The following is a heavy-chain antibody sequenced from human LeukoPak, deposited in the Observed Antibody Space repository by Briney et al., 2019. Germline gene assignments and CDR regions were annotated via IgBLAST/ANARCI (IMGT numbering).Heavy chain of an antibody. CDR3: ARAHYYDSSGRNWFDP. V-gene: IGHV4-59*01. J-gene: IGHJ5*02. CDR2: IYYSGST. CDR1: GGSISSYY. D-gene: IGHD3-22*01. Sequence: SETLSLTCTVSGGSISSYYWSWIRQPPGKGLEWIGYIYYSGSTNYNPSLKSRVTILVDTSKNQFSLKLSSVTAADTAVYYCARAHYYDSSGRNWFDPWGQGTLVTVSS.